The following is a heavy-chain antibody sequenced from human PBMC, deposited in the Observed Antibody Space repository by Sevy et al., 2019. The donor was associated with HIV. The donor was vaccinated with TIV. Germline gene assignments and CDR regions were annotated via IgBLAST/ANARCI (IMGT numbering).Heavy chain of an antibody. CDR2: VYDRGST. J-gene: IGHJ4*02. V-gene: IGHV4-59*12. CDR3: ARLKRCDYDYVSAAVRSALRKRPFDY. D-gene: IGHD3-10*02. Sequence: SETLSLTCTVSGGSISSNYWSWIRQPPGKGLEWVGSVYDRGSTKYNSSLRSRVTISIDTSRSQVSLSLSSVTDADTCGYFCARLKRCDYDYVSAAVRSALRKRPFDYWGQGTRVTVSS. CDR1: GGSISSNY.